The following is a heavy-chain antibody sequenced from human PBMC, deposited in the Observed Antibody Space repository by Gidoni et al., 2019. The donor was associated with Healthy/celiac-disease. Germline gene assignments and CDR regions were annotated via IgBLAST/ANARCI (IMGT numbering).Heavy chain of an antibody. D-gene: IGHD4-17*01. J-gene: IGHJ4*02. CDR2: IYYSGST. CDR1: DGSISSSSYY. CDR3: ARHPDYDYGGHGYFDY. Sequence: QLQLQESGPGLVKPSDTLSLTCTVYDGSISSSSYYWGWIRQPPGKGLEWIGSIYYSGSTYYNPSLKSRVTISVDTSKNQFSLKLSSVTAADTAVYYCARHPDYDYGGHGYFDYWGQGTLVTVSS. V-gene: IGHV4-39*01.